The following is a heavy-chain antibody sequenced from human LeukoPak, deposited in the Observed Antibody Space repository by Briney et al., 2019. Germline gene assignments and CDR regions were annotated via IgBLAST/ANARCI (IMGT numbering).Heavy chain of an antibody. CDR1: GDTFTTDY. CDR2: SNPSGGST. Sequence: ASVKVSCKASGDTFTTDYIHWVRQGPGQGPEWMGVSNPSGGSTTNAQKFQGRVTMTRDTSTSTVYMELSRLRSDDTAVYYCARVEIAASPDAFDIWGQGTMVTVSS. D-gene: IGHD6-13*01. CDR3: ARVEIAASPDAFDI. V-gene: IGHV1-46*01. J-gene: IGHJ3*02.